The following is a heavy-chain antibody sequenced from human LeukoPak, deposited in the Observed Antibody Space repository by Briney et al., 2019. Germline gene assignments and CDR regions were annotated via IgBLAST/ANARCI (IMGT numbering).Heavy chain of an antibody. Sequence: PGGSLSLSCAASGFTFSNYAMSWVRQAPGKGLEWVSGISGTSGTINYAAPVKGRFTISRDNSKNTLYLQMNSLRVDDMAVYYCAKRLGDPRAFDYRGEGTLVTVSS. V-gene: IGHV3-23*01. J-gene: IGHJ4*02. CDR3: AKRLGDPRAFDY. CDR1: GFTFSNYA. CDR2: ISGTSGTI. D-gene: IGHD2-21*02.